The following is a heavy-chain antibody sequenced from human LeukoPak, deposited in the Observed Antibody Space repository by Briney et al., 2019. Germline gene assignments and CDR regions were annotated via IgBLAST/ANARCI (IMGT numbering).Heavy chain of an antibody. CDR2: VSKSDGTT. Sequence: GGSLRLSCAASGFTFTTYAMSWVRQAPGKGLEWVSSVSKSDGTTYYADSVKGRLTISRDNSKNTLYLQVNSLRAEDTAVYYCAKGGKWDVTPFDYWGQGTLVTVSS. CDR1: GFTFTTYA. D-gene: IGHD1-26*01. CDR3: AKGGKWDVTPFDY. V-gene: IGHV3-23*01. J-gene: IGHJ4*02.